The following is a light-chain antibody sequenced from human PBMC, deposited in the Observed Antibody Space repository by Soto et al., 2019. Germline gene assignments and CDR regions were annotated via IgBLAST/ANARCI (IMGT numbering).Light chain of an antibody. J-gene: IGKJ3*01. CDR3: QQSYSTPRIT. Sequence: EIVLTQSPGTLSLSPGERATLSCRASQSVSTDLAWYQQKRGQAPRLLIYGASTRATGIPARFSGSGSGTNFTLTIGNLQPEDFASYYCQQSYSTPRITFGPGTKVDI. CDR1: QSVSTD. V-gene: IGKV3-15*01. CDR2: GAS.